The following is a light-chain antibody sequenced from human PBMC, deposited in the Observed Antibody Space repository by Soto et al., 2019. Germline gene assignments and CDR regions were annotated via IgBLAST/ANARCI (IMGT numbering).Light chain of an antibody. Sequence: IVLAKCPLSLSVPPREQDSISCRSSERLLRSQRDNYLDWYEQKPGQSPQLLIYWGSNRAFGVPDRFSGSGSGTYFTLRISRVEAEDVVVYYCRQSHQIPRTFGQGTKVDIK. CDR2: WGS. CDR1: ERLLRSQRDNY. CDR3: RQSHQIPRT. V-gene: IGKV2-28*01. J-gene: IGKJ1*01.